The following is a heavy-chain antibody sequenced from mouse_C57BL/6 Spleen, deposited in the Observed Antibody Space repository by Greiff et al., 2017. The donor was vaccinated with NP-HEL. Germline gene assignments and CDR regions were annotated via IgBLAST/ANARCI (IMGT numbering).Heavy chain of an antibody. CDR1: GYTFTSYW. CDR2: IDSNSGGT. CDR3: ARGGTWFAY. Sequence: QVQLQQPGAGSVKPGASVKLSCKASGYTFTSYWMHWVKQRPGRGLEWIGRIDSNSGGTKYNEKFKSKATLTVDKPSSTAYMQLSSLTSEDSAVYYCARGGTWFAYWGQGTLVTVSA. V-gene: IGHV1-72*01. J-gene: IGHJ3*01.